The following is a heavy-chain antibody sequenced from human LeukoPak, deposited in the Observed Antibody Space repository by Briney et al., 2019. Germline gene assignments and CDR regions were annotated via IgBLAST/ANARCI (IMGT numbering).Heavy chain of an antibody. CDR1: GFTVSSNY. D-gene: IGHD3-22*01. V-gene: IGHV3-66*02. CDR2: IYSGGST. CDR3: ARGGKYYYDSSGYRPNWFDP. Sequence: QSGGSLRLSCAAPGFTVSSNYMSWVRQAPGKGLEWVSVIYSGGSTYYADSVKGRFTISRDNSKNTLYLQMNSLRAEDTAVYYCARGGKYYYDSSGYRPNWFDPWGQGTLVTVSS. J-gene: IGHJ5*02.